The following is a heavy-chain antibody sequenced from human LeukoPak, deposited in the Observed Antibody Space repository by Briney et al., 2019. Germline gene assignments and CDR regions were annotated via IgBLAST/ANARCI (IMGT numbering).Heavy chain of an antibody. D-gene: IGHD5-12*01. J-gene: IGHJ4*02. CDR2: IHHSGST. CDR1: GYSISSGYY. V-gene: IGHV4-38-2*02. CDR3: ARKGGYTGYPID. Sequence: SETLSLTCTVSGYSISSGYYWGWIRQPPGKGLEWIGSIHHSGSTYYNPSLKSRVTISVDTSKNQFSLKLGSVTAADTAVYYCARKGGYTGYPIDWGQGTLVTVSS.